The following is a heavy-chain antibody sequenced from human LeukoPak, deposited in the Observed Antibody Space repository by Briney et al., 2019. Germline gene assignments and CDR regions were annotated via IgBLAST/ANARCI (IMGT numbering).Heavy chain of an antibody. CDR3: ARGSGSYSD. D-gene: IGHD1-26*01. V-gene: IGHV3-48*01. CDR2: ISSSSSTI. J-gene: IGHJ4*02. Sequence: PGGSLRLSCAASGFTFSSYSMNWVRQAPGKGPEWVSYISSSSSTIYYADSVKGRFTISRDNAKNSLYLQMNSLRAEDTAVYYCARGSGSYSDWGQGTLVTVSS. CDR1: GFTFSSYS.